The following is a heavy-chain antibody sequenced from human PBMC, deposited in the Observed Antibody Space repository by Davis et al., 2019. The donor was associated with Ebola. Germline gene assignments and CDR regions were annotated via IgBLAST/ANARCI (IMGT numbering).Heavy chain of an antibody. Sequence: AASVKVSCKASGYTFTSYYMHWVRQAPGQGLEWMGIINPSGGSTSYAQKFQGRVTMTRDTSISTAYMELSRLRSDDTAVYYCARGGYSSTAELGYWGQGTLVSVSS. CDR3: ARGGYSSTAELGY. D-gene: IGHD6-13*01. J-gene: IGHJ4*02. CDR1: GYTFTSYY. CDR2: INPSGGST. V-gene: IGHV1-46*01.